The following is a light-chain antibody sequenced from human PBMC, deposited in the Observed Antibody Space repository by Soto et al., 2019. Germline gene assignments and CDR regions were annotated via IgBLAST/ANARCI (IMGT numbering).Light chain of an antibody. CDR1: TSNLGAGYD. CDR3: QAYDDSVTASV. J-gene: IGLJ3*02. V-gene: IGLV1-40*01. CDR2: GNR. Sequence: QSVLTPPPSVSGAPGQRVTLSCTGNTSNLGAGYDVHWYQQLPGAAPKLVIFGNRNRPSGVPERFSGSKSGTSASLAITGLQAEDEADYYCQAYDDSVTASVFGGGTKLTVL.